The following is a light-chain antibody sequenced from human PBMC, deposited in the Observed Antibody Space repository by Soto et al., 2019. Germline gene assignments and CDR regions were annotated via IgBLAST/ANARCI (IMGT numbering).Light chain of an antibody. V-gene: IGLV1-51*01. CDR3: ATWDYSLTGEV. CDR1: SSNIGAGF. CDR2: DNN. Sequence: QSVLTQPPSVSGAPGQRVTISCSGNSSNIGAGFDVHWYQQLPGAAPKLLIYDNNKRPSGIPDRFSGSKSGTSGTLDITGLQTGDEADYYCATWDYSLTGEVFGGGTKLTVL. J-gene: IGLJ2*01.